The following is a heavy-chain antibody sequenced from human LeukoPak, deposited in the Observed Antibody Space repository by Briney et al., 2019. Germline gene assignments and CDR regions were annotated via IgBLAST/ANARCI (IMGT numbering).Heavy chain of an antibody. CDR3: ATHTYYYSSGSFAY. Sequence: ASVKVSCKASGYTFTGYYMHWVRQAPGQGLEWMGWINPNSGGTNYAQTFQGRVSMTRDTSTNTAYLELSSLRSEDTAVYYCATHTYYYSSGSFAYWGQGTLVTVSS. D-gene: IGHD3-10*01. CDR2: INPNSGGT. V-gene: IGHV1-2*02. CDR1: GYTFTGYY. J-gene: IGHJ4*02.